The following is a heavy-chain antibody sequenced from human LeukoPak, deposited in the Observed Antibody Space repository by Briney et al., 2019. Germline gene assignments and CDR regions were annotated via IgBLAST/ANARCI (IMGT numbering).Heavy chain of an antibody. V-gene: IGHV3-64*01. CDR3: ARDAGYSGGWDYCYYGMDV. CDR2: ISSNGGST. J-gene: IGHJ6*02. Sequence: PGGSLRLSCAASGFTFSSYAMHWVRQAPGKGLEYVSAISSNGGSTYYANSVEGRFTISRDNSKNTLYLQMGSLRAEDTAVYYCARDAGYSGGWDYCYYGMDVWGQGTTVTVSS. D-gene: IGHD6-19*01. CDR1: GFTFSSYA.